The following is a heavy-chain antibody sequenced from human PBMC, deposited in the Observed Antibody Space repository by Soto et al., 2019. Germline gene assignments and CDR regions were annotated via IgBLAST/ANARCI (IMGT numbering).Heavy chain of an antibody. J-gene: IGHJ6*02. V-gene: IGHV4-59*01. D-gene: IGHD3-16*01. Sequence: SETLSLTCTVSGGSISSYYWSWIRQPPGKGLEWIGYIYYSGSTNYNPSLKSRVTISVDTSKNQFSLKLSSVTAADTAVYYCARVRLIASDYYGMDVWGQGTTVT. CDR2: IYYSGST. CDR3: ARVRLIASDYYGMDV. CDR1: GGSISSYY.